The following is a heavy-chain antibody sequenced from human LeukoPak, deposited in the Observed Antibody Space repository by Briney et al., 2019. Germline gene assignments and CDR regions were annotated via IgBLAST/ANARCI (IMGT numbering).Heavy chain of an antibody. Sequence: PGGSLRLSCAASGFAFDDYTMHWVRQAPGKGLEWVSLINKDAGTTCCADSVKGRFTTSRDNSKNSLYLQMNSLRAEDTAFYYCAKDYYDSNYGYLDNWGQGTLVTVSS. CDR3: AKDYYDSNYGYLDN. CDR2: INKDAGTT. CDR1: GFAFDDYT. D-gene: IGHD3-22*01. J-gene: IGHJ4*02. V-gene: IGHV3-43*01.